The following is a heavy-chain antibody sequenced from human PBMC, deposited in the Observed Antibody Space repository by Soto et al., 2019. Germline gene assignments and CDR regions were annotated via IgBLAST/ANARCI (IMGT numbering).Heavy chain of an antibody. Sequence: SSETLSLTCTVSGGSISSSSYYWGWIRQPPGKGLEWIGSIYYSGSTCYNPSLKSRVTISVDTSKNQFSLKLSSVTAADTAVYYCARPYCSGGSCYSGPYGYWGQGTLVTVSS. D-gene: IGHD2-15*01. CDR1: GGSISSSSYY. CDR3: ARPYCSGGSCYSGPYGY. V-gene: IGHV4-39*01. CDR2: IYYSGST. J-gene: IGHJ4*02.